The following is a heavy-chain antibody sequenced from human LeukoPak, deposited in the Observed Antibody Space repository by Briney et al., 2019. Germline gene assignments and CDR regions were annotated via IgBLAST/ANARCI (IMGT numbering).Heavy chain of an antibody. CDR3: ARDRGYGGYEEAGY. V-gene: IGHV3-21*01. Sequence: GSLRLSCAASGLTFSSYSMNWVRQAPGKGLEWVSSISSSSSYIYYADSVKGRFTISRDNAKNSLYLQMNSLRAEDTAVYYCARDRGYGGYEEAGYWGQGTLVTVSS. CDR2: ISSSSSYI. J-gene: IGHJ4*02. D-gene: IGHD5-12*01. CDR1: GLTFSSYS.